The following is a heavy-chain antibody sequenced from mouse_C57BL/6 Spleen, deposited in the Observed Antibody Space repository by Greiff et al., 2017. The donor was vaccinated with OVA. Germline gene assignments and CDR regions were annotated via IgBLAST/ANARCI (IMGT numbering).Heavy chain of an antibody. CDR1: GYSITSGYY. V-gene: IGHV3-6*01. Sequence: ESGPGLVKPSQSLSLTCSVTGYSITSGYYWNWIRQFPGNKLEWMGYISYDGSNNYNPSLKNRISITRDTSKNQFFLKLNSVTTEDTATYYCARLGWLLRAMDYWGQGTSVTVSS. CDR2: ISYDGSN. D-gene: IGHD2-3*01. J-gene: IGHJ4*01. CDR3: ARLGWLLRAMDY.